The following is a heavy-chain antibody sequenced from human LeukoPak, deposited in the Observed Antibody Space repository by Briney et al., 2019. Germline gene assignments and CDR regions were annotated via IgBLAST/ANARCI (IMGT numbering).Heavy chain of an antibody. CDR2: SNPNSGGT. V-gene: IGHV1-2*02. CDR1: GYTFTGHF. CDR3: AREYSRYSGTYYDY. J-gene: IGHJ4*02. D-gene: IGHD5-12*01. Sequence: ASVKVSCKASGYTFTGHFIHWVRQAPGQGLEWMGWSNPNSGGTNYAQKFQGRVTMTRDTSTSTAYMELSRVRSDDTAVYYCAREYSRYSGTYYDYWGQGTLVTVSS.